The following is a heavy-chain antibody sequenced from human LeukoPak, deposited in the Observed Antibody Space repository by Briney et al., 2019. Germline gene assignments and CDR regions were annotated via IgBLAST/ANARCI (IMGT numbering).Heavy chain of an antibody. V-gene: IGHV1-46*01. CDR3: ARVNHSPLGDYSNLNRGYYYMDV. CDR2: INPSGGST. J-gene: IGHJ6*03. Sequence: ASVKVSCKASGYTFTSYYMHWVRQAPGQGLEWMGIINPSGGSTSYAQKFQGRVTMTRDTSTSTVDMELSSLRTEDTAVYYCARVNHSPLGDYSNLNRGYYYMDVWGKGTTVTVSS. D-gene: IGHD4-11*01. CDR1: GYTFTSYY.